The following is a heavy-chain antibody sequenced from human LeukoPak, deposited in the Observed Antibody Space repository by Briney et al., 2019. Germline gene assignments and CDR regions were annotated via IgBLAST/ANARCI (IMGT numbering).Heavy chain of an antibody. D-gene: IGHD3-22*01. CDR2: ISSDGSQK. CDR1: GFTFSSYA. Sequence: PGGSLRLSCAASGFTFSSYAMHWVRQAPGKGLEWVSFISSDGSQKYYADSVKGRSTISRDNSKNTLYLQLNSLRVEDTAVYYCAREHGRSGYFDYWGQGTLVSVSS. V-gene: IGHV3-30*19. J-gene: IGHJ4*02. CDR3: AREHGRSGYFDY.